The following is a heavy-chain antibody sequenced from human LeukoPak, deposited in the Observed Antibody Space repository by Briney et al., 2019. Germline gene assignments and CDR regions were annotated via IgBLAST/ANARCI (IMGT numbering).Heavy chain of an antibody. CDR2: MWADGIQK. CDR3: ARDPSRYSGDY. CDR1: GFTFSNYG. D-gene: IGHD5-18*01. V-gene: IGHV3-33*01. Sequence: GGPLRLSCAASGFTFSNYGFHWVRQAPGKGLEWVAAMWADGIQKYYSDAVTGRFTVSRDNSQNMLFLQMNSLRVEDTAVYYCARDPSRYSGDYWGPGTLVIVSS. J-gene: IGHJ4*02.